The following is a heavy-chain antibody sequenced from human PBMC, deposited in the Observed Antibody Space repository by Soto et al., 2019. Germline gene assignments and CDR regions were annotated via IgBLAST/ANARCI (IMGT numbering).Heavy chain of an antibody. V-gene: IGHV4-61*08. CDR2: IYSSGST. CDR3: AGKQYSRHYYYYGMDV. D-gene: IGHD2-15*01. CDR1: SGSISSSDYY. J-gene: IGHJ6*02. Sequence: SETLSLTCSVSSGSISSSDYYWSLIRQPPGKGLEWIGYIYSSGSTHYNPSLQNRVTISIDTSKNQFSLKLSSVTAADTAVYYCAGKQYSRHYYYYGMDVWGQGTTVTVSS.